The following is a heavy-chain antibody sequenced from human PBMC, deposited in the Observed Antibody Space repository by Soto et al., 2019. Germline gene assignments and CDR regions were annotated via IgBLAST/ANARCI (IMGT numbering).Heavy chain of an antibody. Sequence: SETLSLTCAVYGGSFSGYYWSWIRQPPGKGREWIGEINHSGSTNYNPSLKSRVTISVETSKNQFSLKLSSVTAADTAVYYCARGPGGVRRPLITMIVRCYFDYWGQGTLHTVSS. CDR2: INHSGST. CDR3: ARGPGGVRRPLITMIVRCYFDY. CDR1: GGSFSGYY. D-gene: IGHD3-22*01. J-gene: IGHJ4*02. V-gene: IGHV4-34*01.